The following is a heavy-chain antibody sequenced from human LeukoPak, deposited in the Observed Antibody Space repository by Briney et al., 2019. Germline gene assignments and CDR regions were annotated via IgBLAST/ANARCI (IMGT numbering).Heavy chain of an antibody. CDR2: ISSSGSTI. Sequence: PGGSLRLSCAASGFTFSDYYMSWIRQAPGKGLEWVSYISSSGSTIYYADSVKGRFTISRDNAKNSLYLQMNSLRAEDTAVYYCARGRSYVPYYYYYYMDVWGKGTTVTISS. CDR1: GFTFSDYY. D-gene: IGHD5-18*01. CDR3: ARGRSYVPYYYYYYMDV. J-gene: IGHJ6*03. V-gene: IGHV3-11*01.